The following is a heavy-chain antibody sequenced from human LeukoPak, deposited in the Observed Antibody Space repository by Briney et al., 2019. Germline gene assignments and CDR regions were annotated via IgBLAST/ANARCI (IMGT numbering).Heavy chain of an antibody. CDR2: IYYSGST. V-gene: IGHV4-39*01. Sequence: PSETLSLTCTVSGGSISSSSYSWSWIRQPPGKGLEWIGSIYYSGSTYYNPSLKSRVTISVDTSKNQFSLKLSSVTAADKAVYSCARRNLAWCYDSRGQGTLVTVSS. D-gene: IGHD2-8*02. J-gene: IGHJ4*02. CDR1: GGSISSSSYS. CDR3: ARRNLAWCYDS.